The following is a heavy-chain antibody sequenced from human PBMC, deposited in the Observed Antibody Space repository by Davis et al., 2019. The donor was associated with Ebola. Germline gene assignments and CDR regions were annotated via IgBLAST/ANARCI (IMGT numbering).Heavy chain of an antibody. CDR2: ISAYNGNT. Sequence: ASVKVSCKASGYTFTSYGISWVRQAPGQGLEWMGWISAYNGNTNYAQKFQGRVTITADESTSTAYMELSSLRSEDTAVYYCARGCGYDCDYYYGMDVWGQGTTVTVSS. V-gene: IGHV1-18*01. CDR3: ARGCGYDCDYYYGMDV. CDR1: GYTFTSYG. J-gene: IGHJ6*02. D-gene: IGHD5-12*01.